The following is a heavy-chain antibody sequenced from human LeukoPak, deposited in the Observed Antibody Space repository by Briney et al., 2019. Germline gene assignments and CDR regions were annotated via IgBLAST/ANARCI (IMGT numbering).Heavy chain of an antibody. CDR2: IWYDGSNK. CDR1: GFTFSSYG. Sequence: GGSLRLSCAASGFTFSSYGMHWVRQAPGKGLEWVAVIWYDGSNKYYADSVKGRFTISRDNSKNTLYLQMNSLRAEDTAVYYCARVSYYSENFDYWGQGILVTVSS. D-gene: IGHD1-26*01. V-gene: IGHV3-33*01. CDR3: ARVSYYSENFDY. J-gene: IGHJ4*02.